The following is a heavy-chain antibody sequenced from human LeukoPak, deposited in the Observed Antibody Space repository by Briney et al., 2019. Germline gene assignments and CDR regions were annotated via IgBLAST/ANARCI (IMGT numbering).Heavy chain of an antibody. CDR3: ASQYSSGWSCDY. J-gene: IGHJ4*02. CDR1: GFTFSSYA. Sequence: GGSLILSCAASGFTFSSYAMHWVRQAPGKGLEWVAVISYDGSNKYYADSVKGRFTISRDNSKNTLYLQMNSLRAEDTAVYYCASQYSSGWSCDYWGQGTLVTVSS. CDR2: ISYDGSNK. V-gene: IGHV3-30-3*01. D-gene: IGHD6-19*01.